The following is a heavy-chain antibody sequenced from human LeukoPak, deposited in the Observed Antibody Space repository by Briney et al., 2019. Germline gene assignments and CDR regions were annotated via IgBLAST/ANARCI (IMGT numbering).Heavy chain of an antibody. V-gene: IGHV4-34*01. CDR1: GGSFSGYY. Sequence: SETLSLTCAVYGGSFSGYYWSWIRPPPGKGLEWIGEINHSGSTNYNPSLKSRVTISVDTSKNQFSLRLSSVTAADTAVYYCAQLRGYFDLWGRGTLVTVSS. CDR3: AQLRGYFDL. D-gene: IGHD5-24*01. CDR2: INHSGST. J-gene: IGHJ2*01.